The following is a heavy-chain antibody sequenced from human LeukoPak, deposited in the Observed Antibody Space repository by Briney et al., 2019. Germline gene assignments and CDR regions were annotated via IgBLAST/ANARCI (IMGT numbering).Heavy chain of an antibody. CDR3: ARDRYCTSTSCSEMDV. V-gene: IGHV3-30-3*01. D-gene: IGHD2-2*01. CDR1: GFTFSRSG. J-gene: IGHJ6*02. Sequence: PGRSLRLSCAASGFTFSRSGMHWVRQAPGKGPEWVAIASYDGTNNHYADSVKGRFTIYRDNSENTLYLQMNSLRTDDTAIYYCARDRYCTSTSCSEMDVWGQGTTVTVSS. CDR2: ASYDGTNN.